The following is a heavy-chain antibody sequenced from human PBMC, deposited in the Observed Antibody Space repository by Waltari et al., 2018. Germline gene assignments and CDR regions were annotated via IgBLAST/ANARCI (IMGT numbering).Heavy chain of an antibody. CDR2: IKQDGSEK. D-gene: IGHD5-12*01. CDR1: GFTFSSYW. J-gene: IGHJ3*02. Sequence: EVQLVESGGGLVQPGGSLILSCAASGFTFSSYWMIWVRQAPGKGLEWVANIKQDGSEKYYVDSVKGRFTISRDNAKNSLYLQMNSLRAEDTAVYYCARDPYSGYDDAFDIWGQGTMVTVSS. V-gene: IGHV3-7*01. CDR3: ARDPYSGYDDAFDI.